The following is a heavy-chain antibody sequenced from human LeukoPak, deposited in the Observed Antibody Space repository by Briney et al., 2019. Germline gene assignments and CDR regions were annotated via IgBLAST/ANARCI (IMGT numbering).Heavy chain of an antibody. J-gene: IGHJ4*02. Sequence: GGSLRLSCAASGFTVSSNYMSWARQAPGKGRGLVSVIYRGGSTYSTDSVKGRFTISRDNSKNTLYLQMNSLRAEDTAVYYCARTGYCSSTSCRYFDYWGQGTLVTVSS. CDR1: GFTVSSNY. CDR3: ARTGYCSSTSCRYFDY. D-gene: IGHD2-2*01. V-gene: IGHV3-66*01. CDR2: IYRGGST.